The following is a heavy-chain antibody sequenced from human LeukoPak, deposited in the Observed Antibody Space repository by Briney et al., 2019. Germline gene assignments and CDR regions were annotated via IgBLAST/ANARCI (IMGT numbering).Heavy chain of an antibody. V-gene: IGHV3-23*01. CDR3: AKDEGACGDYPYCDY. Sequence: GGSLRLSCAASGFTFSTYSMSWVRQAPGKGLEWVSAISGSGANTYYAGSVKGRFTISRDNSKNTLYLQVNSLSAEDTAVYYFAKDEGACGDYPYCDYWGQGTLVTVSS. CDR2: ISGSGANT. D-gene: IGHD4-17*01. CDR1: GFTFSTYS. J-gene: IGHJ4*02.